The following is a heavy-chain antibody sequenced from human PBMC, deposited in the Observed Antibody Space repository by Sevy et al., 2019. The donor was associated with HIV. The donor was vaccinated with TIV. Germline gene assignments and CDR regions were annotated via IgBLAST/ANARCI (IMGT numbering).Heavy chain of an antibody. V-gene: IGHV3-21*01. CDR3: AKYSSSTNYYYGMDV. Sequence: GGSLRLSCVASGFTFTSYYMNWVRQAPGKGLEWVSCISGSGSDIYYTESAKGRFTISRDNAKSSLYLQLNSLRAEDAAVYYCAKYSSSTNYYYGMDVWGQGTTVTVSS. CDR2: ISGSGSDI. CDR1: GFTFTSYY. D-gene: IGHD6-6*01. J-gene: IGHJ6*02.